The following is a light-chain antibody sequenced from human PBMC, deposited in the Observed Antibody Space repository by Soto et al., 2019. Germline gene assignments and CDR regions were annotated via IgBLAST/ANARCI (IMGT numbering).Light chain of an antibody. CDR3: QQSDDLPP. V-gene: IGKV1-33*01. Sequence: IQMTQSPSSLSASVGDIVTITFQASQYINNFVNWYQQKPGKAPKLLIYYASTLKTGVPSRFSGSGSGTDFRFTISSLQPEDFATYYCQQSDDLPPFGQGTRLE. CDR2: YAS. CDR1: QYINNF. J-gene: IGKJ5*01.